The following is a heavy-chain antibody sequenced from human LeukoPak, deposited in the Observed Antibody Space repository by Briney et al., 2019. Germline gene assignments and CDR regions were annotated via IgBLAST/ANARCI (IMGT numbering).Heavy chain of an antibody. CDR2: ISSSSSYI. CDR3: ARGAAVAGAYWFDP. V-gene: IGHV3-21*01. D-gene: IGHD6-19*01. Sequence: GGSLRLSCAASGFTFSSYSMNWVRQAPGKGLEWVSSISSSSSYIYCADSVKGRFTISRDNAKNSLYLQMNSLRAEDTAVYYCARGAAVAGAYWFDPWGQGTLVTVSS. J-gene: IGHJ5*02. CDR1: GFTFSSYS.